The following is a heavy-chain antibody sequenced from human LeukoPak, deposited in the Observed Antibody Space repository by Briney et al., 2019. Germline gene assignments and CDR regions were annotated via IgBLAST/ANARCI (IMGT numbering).Heavy chain of an antibody. D-gene: IGHD6-19*01. J-gene: IGHJ4*02. V-gene: IGHV1-18*01. CDR1: GYTVTSYG. CDR2: ISAYNGYT. Sequence: ASVKVSCKATGYTVTSYGISWVRQAPGQGPEWMGWISAYNGYTNYAQKFQGRVTMTTDTSTNTAYMELRSLRSDDTAVYYCARNGSGWYSLDYWGQGTLVTVSS. CDR3: ARNGSGWYSLDY.